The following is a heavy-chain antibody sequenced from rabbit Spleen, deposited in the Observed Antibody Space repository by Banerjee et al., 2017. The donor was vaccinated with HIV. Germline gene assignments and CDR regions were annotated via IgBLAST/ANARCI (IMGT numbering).Heavy chain of an antibody. J-gene: IGHJ4*01. V-gene: IGHV1S40*01. D-gene: IGHD4-1*01. CDR2: IYSGSSGYT. CDR1: GFSFSSRYY. CDR3: ARETSSGWGIVSFYFSL. Sequence: QSLEESGGDLVKPGASLTLTCTASGFSFSSRYYMCWVRQAPGKGLEWIACIYSGSSGYTDYASWAKGRFTISKTSSTTVTLQMTSLTAADTATYFCARETSSGWGIVSFYFSLWGPGTLVTVS.